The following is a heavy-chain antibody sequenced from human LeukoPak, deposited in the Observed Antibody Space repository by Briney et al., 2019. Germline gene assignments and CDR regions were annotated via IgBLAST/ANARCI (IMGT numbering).Heavy chain of an antibody. CDR3: ARLMATTLYYYYYMDV. CDR2: INHSGST. Sequence: SETPSLTCAVYGGSFSGYYWSWIRQPPGKGLEWIGEINHSGSTNYNPSLKSRVTISVDTSKNQFSLKLSSVTAADTAVYYCARLMATTLYYYYYMDVWGKGTTVTISS. CDR1: GGSFSGYY. D-gene: IGHD5-24*01. J-gene: IGHJ6*03. V-gene: IGHV4-34*01.